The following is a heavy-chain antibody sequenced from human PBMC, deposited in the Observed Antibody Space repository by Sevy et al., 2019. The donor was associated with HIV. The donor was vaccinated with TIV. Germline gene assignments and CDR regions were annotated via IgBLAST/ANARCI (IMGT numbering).Heavy chain of an antibody. D-gene: IGHD3-22*01. CDR2: FDTEYGET. CDR3: ATTKDYYDSSGSPFDY. CDR1: GYTLTQLS. J-gene: IGHJ4*02. V-gene: IGHV1-24*01. Sequence: ASVKVSCKVSGYTLTQLSVHWVRQAPGKGLEWMGSFDTEYGETIYAQNFQGRVTMTEDTSTDTAYMDLSSLRSEDTAVYYCATTKDYYDSSGSPFDYWGQGTLVTVSS.